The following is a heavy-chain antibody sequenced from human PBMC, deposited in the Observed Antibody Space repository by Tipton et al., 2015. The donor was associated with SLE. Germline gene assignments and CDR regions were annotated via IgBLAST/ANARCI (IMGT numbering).Heavy chain of an antibody. CDR1: GFTFSSSG. Sequence: GSLRLSCAASGFTFSSSGMHWVRQAPGKGLEWVAFIRYDGSNKYFADSVKGRFTISRDNSKNTLYLQMNSLRAEDTAVYYCAKDIKDCSGGSCYSNYFDYWGQGTLVTVSS. V-gene: IGHV3-30*02. CDR3: AKDIKDCSGGSCYSNYFDY. CDR2: IRYDGSNK. J-gene: IGHJ4*02. D-gene: IGHD2-15*01.